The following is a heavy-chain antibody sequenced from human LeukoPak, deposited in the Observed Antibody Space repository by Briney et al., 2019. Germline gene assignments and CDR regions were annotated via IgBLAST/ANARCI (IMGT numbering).Heavy chain of an antibody. D-gene: IGHD6-19*01. J-gene: IGHJ4*02. CDR2: ISGDGGST. CDR1: GFMFHDYA. CDR3: ARESESSGWYDY. V-gene: IGHV3-43*02. Sequence: GGSLRLSCAAPGFMFHDYAIHWVRQAPRKGLEWVSLISGDGGSTFYADSVKGRFTISRGNSKNSLYLQMNSLRSDDTALYYCARESESSGWYDYWGQGTLVTVSS.